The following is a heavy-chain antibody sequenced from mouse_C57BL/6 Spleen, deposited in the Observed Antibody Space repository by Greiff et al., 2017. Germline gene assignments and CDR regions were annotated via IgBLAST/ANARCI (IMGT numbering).Heavy chain of an antibody. CDR3: ARSANWALAY. D-gene: IGHD4-1*01. J-gene: IGHJ3*01. Sequence: QVQLQQSGAELVRPGSSVKLSCKASGYTFTSYWMHWVKQRPIQGLEWIGNIDPSDSETHYNQKFKDKATLTVDKSSSTAYMQLSSLTSEDSAVYYCARSANWALAYWGQGTLVTVSA. CDR1: GYTFTSYW. CDR2: IDPSDSET. V-gene: IGHV1-52*01.